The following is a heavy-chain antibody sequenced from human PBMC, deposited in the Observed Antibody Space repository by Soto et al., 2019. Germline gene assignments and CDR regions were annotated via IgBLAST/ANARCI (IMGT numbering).Heavy chain of an antibody. CDR1: GYIFTDYL. V-gene: IGHV1-2*02. D-gene: IGHD3-22*01. CDR3: ARVPQAFFHTAGCYFDFAQ. Sequence: ASVKVSCKTSGYIFTDYLIHWVRQSPGQGLEWVGWVHPDSGGTNIAQRFQDRVTMTADTSINTGYMELSSLRSDDTAVFYCARVPQAFFHTAGCYFDFAQWGQETQVTVS. J-gene: IGHJ4*02. CDR2: VHPDSGGT.